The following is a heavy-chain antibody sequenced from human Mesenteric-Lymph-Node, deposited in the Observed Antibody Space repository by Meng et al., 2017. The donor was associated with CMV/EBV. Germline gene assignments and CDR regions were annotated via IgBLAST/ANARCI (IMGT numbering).Heavy chain of an antibody. CDR3: ARGNLRRVTTDY. Sequence: SVKVSCKASGYTFTSYDINWARQATGQGLEWIGWMSPNSGSTGYAQKFQGRVTMNRDTYISTVYMELSSLRSEDTDVYYLARGNLRRVTTDYWGQGTLVTVSS. CDR2: MSPNSGST. J-gene: IGHJ4*02. D-gene: IGHD1/OR15-1a*01. V-gene: IGHV1-8*02. CDR1: GYTFTSYD.